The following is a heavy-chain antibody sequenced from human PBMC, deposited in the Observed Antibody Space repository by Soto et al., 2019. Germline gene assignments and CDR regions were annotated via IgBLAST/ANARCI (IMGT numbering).Heavy chain of an antibody. V-gene: IGHV4-39*01. CDR1: GGSISSSSYY. D-gene: IGHD2-2*01. CDR3: ATRLPYCSSTSYYEGPPQFDY. Sequence: SETLSLTCTVSGGSISSSSYYWGWIRQPPGKGLEWIGSIYYSGSTYYNPSLESRVIISVDTSKNQFSLKLSSVTAADTAVYYCATRLPYCSSTSYYEGPPQFDYWGQGTLVTVSS. CDR2: IYYSGST. J-gene: IGHJ4*02.